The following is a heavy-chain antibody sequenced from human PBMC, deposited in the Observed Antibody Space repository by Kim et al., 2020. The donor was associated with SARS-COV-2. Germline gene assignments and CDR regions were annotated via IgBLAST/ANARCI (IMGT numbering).Heavy chain of an antibody. J-gene: IGHJ4*02. D-gene: IGHD6-25*01. V-gene: IGHV3-23*01. Sequence: DTTYYADSVKGRFTLSRDTSKNTLFLQMNSLRAEDTAVYYCSRSGALYDYWGQGTLVTVSS. CDR3: SRSGALYDY. CDR2: DTT.